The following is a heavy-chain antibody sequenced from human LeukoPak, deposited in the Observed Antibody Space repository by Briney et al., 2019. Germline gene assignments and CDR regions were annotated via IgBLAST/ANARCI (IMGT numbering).Heavy chain of an antibody. V-gene: IGHV1-18*01. Sequence: ASVKVSCKASGGTFSSYAISWVRQAPGQGLEWMGWISAYNGNTNYAQKLQGRVTMTTDTSTSTAYMELRSLRSDDTAVYYCARRVTMVRGVNNWFDPWGQGTLVTVSS. J-gene: IGHJ5*02. D-gene: IGHD3-10*01. CDR3: ARRVTMVRGVNNWFDP. CDR2: ISAYNGNT. CDR1: GGTFSSYA.